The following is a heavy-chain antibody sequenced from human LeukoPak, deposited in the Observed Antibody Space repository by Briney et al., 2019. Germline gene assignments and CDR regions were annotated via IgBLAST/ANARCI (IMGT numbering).Heavy chain of an antibody. CDR3: ARSSSRYCSGGSCYSGVLGYFDY. J-gene: IGHJ4*02. D-gene: IGHD2-15*01. CDR1: GFTFSSYG. CDR2: ISSSRRTI. Sequence: GGSLRLSCAASGFTFSSYGMTWVRQAPGKGLEWVSYISSSRRTISYADSVKGRFTISRDNAKNSLYLQMNSLRAEDTAVYYCARSSSRYCSGGSCYSGVLGYFDYWGQGTLVTVSS. V-gene: IGHV3-48*01.